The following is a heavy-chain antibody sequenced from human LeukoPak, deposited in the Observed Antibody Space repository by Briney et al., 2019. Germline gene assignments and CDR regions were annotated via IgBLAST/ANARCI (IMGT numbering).Heavy chain of an antibody. CDR3: AKDAFSSGWELFDH. D-gene: IGHD6-19*01. CDR2: TNSDGSST. Sequence: GGSLRLSCAASGFTFSRYWINWVRQAPGKGLVWVSRTNSDGSSTSYADSVKGRFTISRDNAKNTLYLQMNSLRAEDTAVYSCAKDAFSSGWELFDHWGQGTLVTVSS. CDR1: GFTFSRYW. V-gene: IGHV3-74*01. J-gene: IGHJ4*02.